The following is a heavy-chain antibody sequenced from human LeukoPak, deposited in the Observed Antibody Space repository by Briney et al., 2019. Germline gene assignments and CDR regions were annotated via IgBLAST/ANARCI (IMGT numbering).Heavy chain of an antibody. CDR2: ISGSGDRT. V-gene: IGHV3-23*01. D-gene: IGHD5-18*01. Sequence: GGSLRLSCAASGFTFSNCAMNWVRQSPGKGLEWVSGISGSGDRTSTADSVKGRFTISRDNSENTLYLQINSLRVDDTAIYYCAKDVRGFRRPLDYWGQGTLVTVSS. CDR1: GFTFSNCA. J-gene: IGHJ4*02. CDR3: AKDVRGFRRPLDY.